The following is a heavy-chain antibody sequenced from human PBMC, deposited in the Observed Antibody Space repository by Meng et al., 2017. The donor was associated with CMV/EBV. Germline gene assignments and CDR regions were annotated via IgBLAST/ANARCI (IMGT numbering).Heavy chain of an antibody. CDR1: GFTFSSYS. CDR3: ARDWVEQLVAGFGGGFFYAPRDYGMDV. V-gene: IGHV3-48*04. CDR2: ISISSSTI. D-gene: IGHD6-6*01. J-gene: IGHJ6*02. Sequence: GGSLRLSCAASGFTFSSYSMNWVRQAPGKGLEWVSYISISSSTIYDAGSVKGRFTISRDNAKNSLYLQMNSLRAEDTAVYYCARDWVEQLVAGFGGGFFYAPRDYGMDVWGQGTTVTVSS.